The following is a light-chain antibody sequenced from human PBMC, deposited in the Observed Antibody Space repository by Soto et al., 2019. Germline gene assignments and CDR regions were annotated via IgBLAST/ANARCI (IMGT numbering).Light chain of an antibody. CDR3: SSYTTRATRI. CDR1: SSDVGGYNY. Sequence: QSALTQPASVSGSPGRSITISCTGTSSDVGGYNYVSWYQQHPGKVPKLIIYDVTDRPSGVSTRFSGSKSGNTASLTISGLQTEDEADYYCSSYTTRATRIFGGGTKLTVL. J-gene: IGLJ2*01. V-gene: IGLV2-14*01. CDR2: DVT.